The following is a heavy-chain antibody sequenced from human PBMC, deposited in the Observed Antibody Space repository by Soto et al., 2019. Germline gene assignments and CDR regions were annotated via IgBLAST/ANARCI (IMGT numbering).Heavy chain of an antibody. CDR2: INAGNGNT. CDR1: GYTFTSYA. CDR3: ARRRELTSLGYYYYYYMDV. D-gene: IGHD1-7*01. J-gene: IGHJ6*03. Sequence: ASVKVSCKASGYTFTSYAMHWVRQATGQRLEWMGWINAGNGNTKYSQKFQGRVTITRDTSANTAYMELSSLRSEDTAVYYCARRRELTSLGYYYYYYMDVWGKGTTVTVSS. V-gene: IGHV1-3*01.